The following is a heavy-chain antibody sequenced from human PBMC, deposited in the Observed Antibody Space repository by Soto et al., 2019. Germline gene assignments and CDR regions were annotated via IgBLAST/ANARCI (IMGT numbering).Heavy chain of an antibody. J-gene: IGHJ3*01. V-gene: IGHV4-31*03. CDR3: AREPTYDYDSSGGGTAFDF. CDR2: IYYSGST. Sequence: SETLSLTCTVSGGSISSGGYYWSWIRQHPGKGLEWIGYIYYSGSTYYNPSLKSRVTISVDTSKNQFSLKLSSVTAADTAVYYCAREPTYDYDSSGGGTAFDFWGQGTMVTVSS. CDR1: GGSISSGGYY. D-gene: IGHD3-22*01.